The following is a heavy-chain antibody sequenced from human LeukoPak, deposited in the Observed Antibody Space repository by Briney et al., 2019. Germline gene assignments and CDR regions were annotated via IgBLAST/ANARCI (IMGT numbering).Heavy chain of an antibody. V-gene: IGHV1-69*13. J-gene: IGHJ4*02. Sequence: SVKISCKASGGTFSSYAISWVRQAPGQGLEWMGGIIPIFGTANYTQKFQGRVTITADESTSTAYMELSSLRSEDTAVYYCARVPEDLNYFDYWGQGTLVTVSS. CDR3: ARVPEDLNYFDY. CDR2: IIPIFGTA. CDR1: GGTFSSYA.